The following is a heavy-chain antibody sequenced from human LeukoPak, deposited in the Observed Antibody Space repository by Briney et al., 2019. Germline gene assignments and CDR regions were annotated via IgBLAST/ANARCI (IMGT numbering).Heavy chain of an antibody. CDR3: AKDGRDYFVSGSYYRGVPALEY. Sequence: GGSLRLTCAASGITFSRYGMHWVRQAPGKGLEWVTFIRYDGSIKYYADSVKGRFTMSRDNSKNTLFLQMNSLRAEDTAVYYCAKDGRDYFVSGSYYRGVPALEYWGQGTLVTVSS. J-gene: IGHJ4*02. CDR1: GITFSRYG. CDR2: IRYDGSIK. D-gene: IGHD3-10*01. V-gene: IGHV3-30*02.